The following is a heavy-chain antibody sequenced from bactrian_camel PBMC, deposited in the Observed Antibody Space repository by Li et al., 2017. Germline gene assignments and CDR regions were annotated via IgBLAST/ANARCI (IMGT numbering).Heavy chain of an antibody. D-gene: IGHD3*01. Sequence: HVQLVESGGGSVQAGGSLRLSCVGSEYTFSSYCLGWFCQAPEKGPEGVAAIYTGDHSTWYADSVKGRYTITYDMAKNVVYLQIDSLKPDDTGMYFCAAEVAPSTAGYCWTGLLLDFGHRGQGTQVTVS. CDR1: EYTFSSYC. CDR2: IYTGDHST. CDR3: AAEVAPSTAGYCWTGLLLDFGH. V-gene: IGHV3S1*01. J-gene: IGHJ6*01.